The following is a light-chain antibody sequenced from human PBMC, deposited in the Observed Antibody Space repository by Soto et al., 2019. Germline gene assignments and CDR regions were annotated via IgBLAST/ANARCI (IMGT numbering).Light chain of an antibody. V-gene: IGKV1-5*01. CDR1: QDISNY. CDR3: QDYSPYSWT. J-gene: IGKJ1*01. CDR2: DAS. Sequence: DIQMTQSPSTLSVSVGDRVTITCQASQDISNYLNWYQQKPGKAPNLLIYDASSLESGVPSRFSGSGSGTEFTLTISSLQPDDFATYYCQDYSPYSWTFGQGTKVDIK.